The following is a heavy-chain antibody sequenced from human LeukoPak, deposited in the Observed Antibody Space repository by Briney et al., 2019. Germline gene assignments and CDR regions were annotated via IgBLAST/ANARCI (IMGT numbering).Heavy chain of an antibody. Sequence: ASVTVSCKASGYTFTSYDINWVRQAPGQGLEWMGWMNPNSGNTGYAQKFQGRVTMTRNTSISTAYMELSSLRSEDTAVYYCARGRRGVGATDYWGQGTLVTVSS. CDR3: ARGRRGVGATDY. V-gene: IGHV1-8*01. CDR1: GYTFTSYD. D-gene: IGHD1-26*01. J-gene: IGHJ4*02. CDR2: MNPNSGNT.